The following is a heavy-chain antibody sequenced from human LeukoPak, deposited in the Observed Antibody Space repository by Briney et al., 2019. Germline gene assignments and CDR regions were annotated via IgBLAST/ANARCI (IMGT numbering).Heavy chain of an antibody. CDR3: ARGAYGSGSYGDNWFDP. D-gene: IGHD3-10*01. V-gene: IGHV3-66*01. J-gene: IGHJ5*02. Sequence: GGSLRLSCAASGLTVSSNYMNWVRQAPGKGLEWVSVIYSGGSTYYADSVKGRFTISRDNSKNSLYLQMNSLRAEDTAVYYCARGAYGSGSYGDNWFDPWGQGTLVTVSS. CDR1: GLTVSSNY. CDR2: IYSGGST.